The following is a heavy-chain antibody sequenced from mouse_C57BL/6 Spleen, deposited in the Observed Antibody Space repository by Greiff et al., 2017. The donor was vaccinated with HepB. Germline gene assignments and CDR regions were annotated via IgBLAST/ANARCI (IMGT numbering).Heavy chain of an antibody. CDR3: TTENYYGNYVWFAY. D-gene: IGHD2-1*01. J-gene: IGHJ3*01. V-gene: IGHV14-4*01. Sequence: EVQLQQSGAELVRPGASVKLSCTASGFNIKDDYMHWVKQRPEQGLEWIGWIDPENGDTEYASKFQGKATITADTSSNTAYLQLSSLTSEDTAVYYCTTENYYGNYVWFAYLGQGTLVTVSA. CDR1: GFNIKDDY. CDR2: IDPENGDT.